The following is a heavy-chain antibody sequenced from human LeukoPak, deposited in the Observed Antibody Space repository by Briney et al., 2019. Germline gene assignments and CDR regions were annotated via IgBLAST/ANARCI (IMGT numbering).Heavy chain of an antibody. D-gene: IGHD3-10*01. CDR1: GFTFSSYS. J-gene: IGHJ3*02. Sequence: PGGSLRLSCAASGFTFSSYSMNWVRQAPGKGLEWVSSISSSSSYIYYADSVKGRFTISRDNAKNSLYLQMNSLRAEDTAVYYCARDMVRGVPPDAPPDFDIWGQGTMVTVSS. V-gene: IGHV3-21*01. CDR3: ARDMVRGVPPDAPPDFDI. CDR2: ISSSSSYI.